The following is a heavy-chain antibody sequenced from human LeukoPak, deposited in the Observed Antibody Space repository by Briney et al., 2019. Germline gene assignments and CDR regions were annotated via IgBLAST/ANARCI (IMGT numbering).Heavy chain of an antibody. D-gene: IGHD6-13*01. CDR3: ARELGTQQLVKPRFDY. Sequence: ASVKVSCKASGYTFTSYYMHWVRQAPGQGLEWMGIINPSGGSTSYAQKFQGRVTMTRDTSTSTVYMELSSLRSEDTAVYYCARELGTQQLVKPRFDYWGQGTLVTVSS. CDR2: INPSGGST. V-gene: IGHV1-46*01. J-gene: IGHJ4*02. CDR1: GYTFTSYY.